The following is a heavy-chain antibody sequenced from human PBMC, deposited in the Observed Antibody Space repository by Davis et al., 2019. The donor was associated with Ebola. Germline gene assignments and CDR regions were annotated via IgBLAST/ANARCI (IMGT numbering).Heavy chain of an antibody. CDR2: IIPIFATT. CDR3: GRGVQLWTFHY. CDR1: GGTFNSYA. J-gene: IGHJ4*02. D-gene: IGHD5-18*01. V-gene: IGHV1-69*13. Sequence: AASVKVSCKASGGTFNSYAISWVRQAPGQGLEWMGGIIPIFATTSFAQKFQGRVTITADEATTTAYMELSSLTSEDTAVYYFGRGVQLWTFHYWGQGTLVTVSS.